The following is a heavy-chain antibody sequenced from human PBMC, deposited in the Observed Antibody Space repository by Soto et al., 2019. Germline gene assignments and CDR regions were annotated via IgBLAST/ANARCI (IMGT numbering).Heavy chain of an antibody. Sequence: ASVKVSCKASGYTFTSYGISWVRQAPGQGLEWMGWISAYNGNTNYAQKLQGRVTMTTDTSTSTAYMELRSLRSDDTAVYYCARVSRKLGYCSGGSCGEGYWGQGTLVTVSS. CDR2: ISAYNGNT. CDR3: ARVSRKLGYCSGGSCGEGY. CDR1: GYTFTSYG. J-gene: IGHJ4*02. V-gene: IGHV1-18*01. D-gene: IGHD2-15*01.